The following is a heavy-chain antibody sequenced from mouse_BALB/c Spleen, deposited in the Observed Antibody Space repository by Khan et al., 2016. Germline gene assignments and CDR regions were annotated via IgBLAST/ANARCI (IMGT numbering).Heavy chain of an antibody. CDR3: ARKAWAMDY. Sequence: VQLKQSGPGLVKPSQSLSLTCTVTGYSITSDYAWNWIRQFPGNKLEWMGYISYSGSTNYNPSLKSRISFTRDTSKNQFFLQLNSVTSEDTATYYCARKAWAMDYWGQGTSVTVSS. CDR2: ISYSGST. D-gene: IGHD6-1*01. V-gene: IGHV3-2*02. J-gene: IGHJ4*01. CDR1: GYSITSDYA.